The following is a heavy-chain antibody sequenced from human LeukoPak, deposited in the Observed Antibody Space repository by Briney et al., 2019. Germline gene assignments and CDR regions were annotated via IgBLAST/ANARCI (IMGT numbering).Heavy chain of an antibody. J-gene: IGHJ4*02. D-gene: IGHD1-26*01. CDR1: GFTFSSYW. CDR3: ARAGQVGATGTKY. V-gene: IGHV3-7*01. Sequence: GGSLRLSCAASGFTFSSYWMSWVRQAPGKGLEWVANIKQDGSEKYYVDSVKGRFTISRDNAKNSLYLQMNSLRAEDTAVYYRARAGQVGATGTKYWGQGTLVTVSS. CDR2: IKQDGSEK.